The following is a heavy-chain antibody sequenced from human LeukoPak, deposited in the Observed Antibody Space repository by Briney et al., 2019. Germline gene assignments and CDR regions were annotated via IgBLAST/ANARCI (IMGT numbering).Heavy chain of an antibody. Sequence: RPGGSLRLSCAASGCTFSRYEMNWVRQAPGKGLEWVSYISRSGDTIYFADSVKGRFTISRDNAKNSLYLQMSSLRAEDTAVYYCARDYASDYWGQGTLVTVSS. CDR3: ARDYASDY. CDR1: GCTFSRYE. V-gene: IGHV3-48*03. J-gene: IGHJ4*02. CDR2: ISRSGDTI. D-gene: IGHD3-10*01.